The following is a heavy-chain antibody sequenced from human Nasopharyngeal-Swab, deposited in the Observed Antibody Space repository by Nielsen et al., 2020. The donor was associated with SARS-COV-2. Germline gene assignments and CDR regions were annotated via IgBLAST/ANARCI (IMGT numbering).Heavy chain of an antibody. CDR3: VRDAPAMFAY. CDR2: ISSTGDYI. Sequence: VCEAPGKGLEWVSGISSTGDYIRYAASEEGRFTISRDNAKTSLYLQMNSLRAEDSAVYYCVRDAPAMFAYWGQGTLVTVSS. V-gene: IGHV3-21*01. J-gene: IGHJ4*02.